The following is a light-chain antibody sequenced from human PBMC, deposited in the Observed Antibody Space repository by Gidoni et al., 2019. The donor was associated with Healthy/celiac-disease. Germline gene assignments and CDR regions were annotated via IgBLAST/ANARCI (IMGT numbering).Light chain of an antibody. Sequence: EILLTQSPATLSLSPGERATLSCRASQSVSSYLAWYQQKPGQAPRLLIYDASNRATGIPARFSGSGSGTDFTLTISSLEPEDFAVYYCQQRSNWPPTFXXXTKLEIK. J-gene: IGKJ2*01. CDR1: QSVSSY. CDR2: DAS. V-gene: IGKV3-11*01. CDR3: QQRSNWPPT.